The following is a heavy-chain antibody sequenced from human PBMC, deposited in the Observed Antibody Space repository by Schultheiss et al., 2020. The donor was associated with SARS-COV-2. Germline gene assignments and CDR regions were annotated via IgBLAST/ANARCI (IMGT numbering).Heavy chain of an antibody. V-gene: IGHV3-13*03. CDR3: VTVGNPDY. D-gene: IGHD3-10*01. Sequence: GESLKISCAACGFTFSSYDMHWVRQATGKGLEWVSAIGTAGDTYYPGSVKGQFTISRENAKNSLYLQMNSLRAGDTAVYYCVTVGNPDYWGQGTLVTVSS. J-gene: IGHJ4*02. CDR1: GFTFSSYD. CDR2: IGTAGDT.